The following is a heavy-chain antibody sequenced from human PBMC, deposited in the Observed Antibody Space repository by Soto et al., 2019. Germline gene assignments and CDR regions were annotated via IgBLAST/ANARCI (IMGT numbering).Heavy chain of an antibody. CDR2: IYYSGST. J-gene: IGHJ6*03. Sequence: PSETLSLTCTVSGGSVSSRNYYWAWIRQPPGKGLEWIGSIYYSGSTYYNPSLKSRVTISVDTSENQFSLKLSSVTAADTAVYYCARVSSSWEYYYYYIEVWGKGTTVTVSS. V-gene: IGHV4-39*01. CDR3: ARVSSSWEYYYYYIEV. CDR1: GGSVSSRNYY. D-gene: IGHD6-6*01.